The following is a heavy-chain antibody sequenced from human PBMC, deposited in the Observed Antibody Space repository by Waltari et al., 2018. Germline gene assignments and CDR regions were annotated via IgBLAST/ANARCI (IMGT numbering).Heavy chain of an antibody. CDR1: GGSISSYY. J-gene: IGHJ6*03. CDR2: IYYSGST. Sequence: QVQLQESGPGLVKPSETLSLTCTVSGGSISSYYWSWIRQPPGKGLEWIGYIYYSGSTNYNPSLKSRVTISVDTSKNQFSLKLSSVTAADTAVYYCARVMGRYYYYYYMDVWGKGTTVTISS. V-gene: IGHV4-59*01. CDR3: ARVMGRYYYYYYMDV. D-gene: IGHD3-16*01.